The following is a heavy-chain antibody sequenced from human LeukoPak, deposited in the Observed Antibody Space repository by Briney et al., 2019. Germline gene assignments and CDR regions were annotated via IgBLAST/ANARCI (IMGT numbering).Heavy chain of an antibody. V-gene: IGHV3-7*01. CDR2: INQDGSQI. J-gene: IGHJ4*02. CDR1: GFSNDW. D-gene: IGHD5/OR15-5a*01. Sequence: GGSLRLSCTMSGFSNDWMAWVRQAPETGLEWVATINQDGSQIYYVDSMKGRFTISRDNAKKSLYLQLTSLRADDTAVYYCAREIREAPVSNWGQGTLVTVSS. CDR3: AREIREAPVSN.